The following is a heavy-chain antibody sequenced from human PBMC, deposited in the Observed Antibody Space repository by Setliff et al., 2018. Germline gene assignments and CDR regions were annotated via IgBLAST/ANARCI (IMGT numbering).Heavy chain of an antibody. D-gene: IGHD4-17*01. CDR2: IYYSGST. V-gene: IGHV4-31*03. J-gene: IGHJ4*02. CDR3: GRDPHTPTVTTRGDY. CDR1: GGSISSGGYY. Sequence: PSETLSLTCTVSGGSISSGGYYWSWIRQHPGKGLEWIGYIYYSGSTYYNPSLKSRVTISVDTSKNQVSLKLNSVIAADTAVYYCGRDPHTPTVTTRGDYWGQGTLVTVSS.